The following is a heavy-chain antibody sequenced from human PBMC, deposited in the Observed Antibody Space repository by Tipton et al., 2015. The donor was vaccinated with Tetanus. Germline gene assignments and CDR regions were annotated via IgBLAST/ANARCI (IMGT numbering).Heavy chain of an antibody. V-gene: IGHV3-30-3*01. CDR3: ARSGWVVVITHFDY. CDR1: GFTFSSHA. D-gene: IGHD3-22*01. CDR2: ISYDGSNK. J-gene: IGHJ4*02. Sequence: SLRLSCAASGFTFSSHAMHWVRQAPGKGLEWVAVISYDGSNKYYADSVKGRFTISRDNSKNTLYLQMNSLRAEDTAVYYCARSGWVVVITHFDYWGQGTLVTVSS.